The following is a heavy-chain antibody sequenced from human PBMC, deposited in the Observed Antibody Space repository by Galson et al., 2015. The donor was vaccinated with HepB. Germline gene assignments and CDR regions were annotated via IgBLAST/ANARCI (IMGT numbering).Heavy chain of an antibody. Sequence: SVKVSCKASGYTFTSYYMHWVRQAPVQGLEWMGIINPSGGSTSYAQKFQGRVTMTRDASTSTVYMELSSLRSEDTAVYYCARAVEQGDFDYWGQGTLVTVSS. CDR1: GYTFTSYY. J-gene: IGHJ4*02. CDR2: INPSGGST. V-gene: IGHV1-46*03. CDR3: ARAVEQGDFDY. D-gene: IGHD1-26*01.